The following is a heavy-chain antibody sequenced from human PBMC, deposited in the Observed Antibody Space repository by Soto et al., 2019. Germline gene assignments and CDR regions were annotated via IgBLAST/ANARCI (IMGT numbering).Heavy chain of an antibody. CDR1: GGTFSSYP. V-gene: IGHV1-69*01. CDR3: ARVGHITNYGMAV. D-gene: IGHD1-26*01. J-gene: IGHJ6*02. Sequence: QVQLVQSGAEVKNPGSSVKVSCEASGGTFSSYPINWVRQAPGQWLEWMGGIIPFFGTSNYAQKFQGRVTITADDSTSTAYMELRSLRSEDTAVYYCARVGHITNYGMAVWGQGTTVTVSS. CDR2: IIPFFGTS.